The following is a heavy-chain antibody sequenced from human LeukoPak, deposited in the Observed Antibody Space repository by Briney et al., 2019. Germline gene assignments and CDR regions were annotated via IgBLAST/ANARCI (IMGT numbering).Heavy chain of an antibody. CDR3: ARVVVPAAPADWFDP. J-gene: IGHJ5*02. D-gene: IGHD2-2*01. CDR2: IYTSAST. Sequence: SDPLSLTCSVSGGSIRSGRYYWSWIRPPAGKGLVWFGRIYTSASTNYNPSPKSRGTITVDTAKNQFSLKLSSMTAADTAVYYCARVVVPAAPADWFDPWGQGTLVTVSS. CDR1: GGSIRSGRYY. V-gene: IGHV4-61*02.